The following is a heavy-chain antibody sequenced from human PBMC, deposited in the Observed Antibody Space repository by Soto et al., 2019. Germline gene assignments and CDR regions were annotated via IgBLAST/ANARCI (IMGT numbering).Heavy chain of an antibody. Sequence: PGGSLRLSCTASGFTLSTYAMSWVRQAPGKGLEWVANIKQDGSEKYDADSVRGRFTISRENGKNSLYLQMNSLRDEDTAVYYCARAMTRGYSTTWPLDYWGQGTLVTVSS. V-gene: IGHV3-7*01. J-gene: IGHJ4*02. CDR1: GFTLSTYA. CDR3: ARAMTRGYSTTWPLDY. D-gene: IGHD6-13*01. CDR2: IKQDGSEK.